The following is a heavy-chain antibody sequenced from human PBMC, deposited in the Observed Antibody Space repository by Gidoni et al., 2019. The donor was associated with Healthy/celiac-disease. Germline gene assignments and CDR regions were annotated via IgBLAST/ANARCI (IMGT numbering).Heavy chain of an antibody. V-gene: IGHV1-69*01. CDR2: IIPIFGTA. CDR3: ARDGGCSGGSCYSANYYYYGMDV. J-gene: IGHJ6*02. D-gene: IGHD2-15*01. CDR1: GGTFSSYA. Sequence: QVQLVQSGAEVKKPGSSVKVSCKASGGTFSSYAISWVRQAPGQGLEWMGGIIPIFGTANYAQKFQGRVTITADESTSTAYMELSSLRSEDTAVYYCARDGGCSGGSCYSANYYYYGMDVWGQGTTVTVSS.